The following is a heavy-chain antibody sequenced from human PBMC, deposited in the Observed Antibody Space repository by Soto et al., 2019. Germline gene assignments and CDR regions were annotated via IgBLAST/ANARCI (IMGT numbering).Heavy chain of an antibody. CDR2: INPSGGRT. J-gene: IGHJ6*01. V-gene: IGHV1-46*01. CDR1: GYTFTTHY. D-gene: IGHD3-10*01. Sequence: ASVKVSCKASGYTFTTHYMHWVRQAPGQGLEWMGIINPSGGRTTYALKFQGRVSLTSDTSTNTVYMELSSLRSEDTAVYYCARAGENYGSFIIAKPSRYYY. CDR3: ARAGENYGSFIIAKPSRYYY.